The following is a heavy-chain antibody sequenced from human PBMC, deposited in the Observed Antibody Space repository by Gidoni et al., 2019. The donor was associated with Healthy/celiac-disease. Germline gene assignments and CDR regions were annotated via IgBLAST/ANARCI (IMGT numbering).Heavy chain of an antibody. CDR3: ARDPVFVLRGVSEWGEDYYYGMDV. J-gene: IGHJ6*02. V-gene: IGHV2-70*04. CDR1: GFSLSTSGMR. Sequence: QVTLKESGPALVKPTQTLTLTCTFSGFSLSTSGMRVSWIRQPPGKALEWLARIDWDDDKFYSTSLKTRLTISKDTSKNQVVLTMTNMDPVDTATYYCARDPVFVLRGVSEWGEDYYYGMDVWGQGTTVTVSS. CDR2: IDWDDDK. D-gene: IGHD3-10*01.